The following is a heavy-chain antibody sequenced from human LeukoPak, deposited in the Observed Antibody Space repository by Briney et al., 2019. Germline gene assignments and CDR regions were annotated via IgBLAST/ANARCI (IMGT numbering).Heavy chain of an antibody. V-gene: IGHV1-2*02. CDR3: ARCTSGSFNAQFDY. CDR1: GYTFTVCY. Sequence: GASVKVSCKASGYTFTVCYMHWVRQAPGQGLEWMGWINPNSGGTNYAQKFQGRVTMTRDTSISTAYMELSRLRSDDTAVYYCARCTSGSFNAQFDYWGQGTLVTVSS. CDR2: INPNSGGT. J-gene: IGHJ4*02. D-gene: IGHD1-26*01.